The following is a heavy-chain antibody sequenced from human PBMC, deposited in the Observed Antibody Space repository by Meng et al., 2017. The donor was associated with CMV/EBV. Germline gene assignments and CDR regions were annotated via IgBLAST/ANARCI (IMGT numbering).Heavy chain of an antibody. CDR2: INHSGST. Sequence: SETLSPTCAVYGGSFSGYYWSWIRQPPGKGLEWIGEINHSGSTNYNPSLKSRVTISVDTSKNQFSLKLSSVTAADTAVYYCARGHIVVVPAATGYYYYGMDVWGQGTTVTVSS. D-gene: IGHD2-2*01. V-gene: IGHV4-34*01. CDR1: GGSFSGYY. J-gene: IGHJ6*02. CDR3: ARGHIVVVPAATGYYYYGMDV.